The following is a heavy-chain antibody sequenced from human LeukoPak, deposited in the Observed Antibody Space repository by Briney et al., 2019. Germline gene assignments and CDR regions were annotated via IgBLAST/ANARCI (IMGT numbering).Heavy chain of an antibody. CDR2: INLNSGGT. V-gene: IGHV1-2*02. D-gene: IGHD5-18*01. Sequence: ASVKVSCKASGYTFTGYYMHWVRQAPGQGLEWMGWINLNSGGTNYAQKFQGRVTMTRDTSISTDYMELSRLRSDDTAVYYCARGQLWLWEYFDYWGQGTLVTVSS. CDR3: ARGQLWLWEYFDY. J-gene: IGHJ4*02. CDR1: GYTFTGYY.